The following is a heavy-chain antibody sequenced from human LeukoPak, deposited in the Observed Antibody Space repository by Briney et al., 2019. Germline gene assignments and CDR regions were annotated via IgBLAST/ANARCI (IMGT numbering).Heavy chain of an antibody. CDR2: VSSNSSTI. D-gene: IGHD6-19*01. CDR1: TFTLSDYS. Sequence: GGSLRLSCAPSTFTLSDYSMNWVRQPPGRGREWVSFVSSNSSTIYYADSVKGRFTISRDNAKNSMYLQMNSLRAEDTAVYYCARDVRQWLDAFDIWGQGTMVTVSS. CDR3: ARDVRQWLDAFDI. J-gene: IGHJ3*02. V-gene: IGHV3-48*01.